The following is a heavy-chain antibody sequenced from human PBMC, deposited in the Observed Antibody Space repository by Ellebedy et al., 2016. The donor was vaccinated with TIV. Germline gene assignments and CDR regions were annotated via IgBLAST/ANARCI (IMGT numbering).Heavy chain of an antibody. CDR2: IYYSGST. D-gene: IGHD2-15*01. V-gene: IGHV4-59*12. CDR1: GGSISSYY. CDR3: ARRYCSGGSCYHYDYGMDV. J-gene: IGHJ6*02. Sequence: MPSETLSLTCTVSGGSISSYYWSWIRQPPGKGLEWIGYIYYSGSTTYNPSLKSRVTISLDTSKNQFSLKLSSVTAADTAVYYCARRYCSGGSCYHYDYGMDVWGQGTTVTVSS.